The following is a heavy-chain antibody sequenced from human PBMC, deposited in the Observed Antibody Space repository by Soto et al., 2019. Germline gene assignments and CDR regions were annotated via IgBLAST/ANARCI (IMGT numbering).Heavy chain of an antibody. CDR2: MKDGGST. V-gene: IGHV3-53*01. CDR1: GFSVGSNF. J-gene: IGHJ4*02. CDR3: VRGAPFDY. Sequence: PGGSLRLSCAASGFSVGSNFITWVRQAPGKGLEWVSVMKDGGSTNYADSVKGRFTVSRDNSKNTLYLQMNSLSAEDTAVYHCVRGAPFDYWGQGTLVTVSS.